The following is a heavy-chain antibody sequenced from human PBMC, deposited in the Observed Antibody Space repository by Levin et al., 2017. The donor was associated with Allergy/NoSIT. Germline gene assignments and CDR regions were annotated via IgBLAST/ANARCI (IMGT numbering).Heavy chain of an antibody. J-gene: IGHJ4*02. CDR1: GYSFTSYW. CDR2: IFPSDSDT. CDR3: ARRDSDGSNSFDY. Sequence: RGESLKISCQASGYSFTSYWFGWVRQRPGKGLEWMALIFPSDSDTSVSPSFHGQIIMSVDKSISTAYLQWSSLKASDSAVYYCARRDSDGSNSFDYWGQGTLVTVSS. V-gene: IGHV5-51*01. D-gene: IGHD4-23*01.